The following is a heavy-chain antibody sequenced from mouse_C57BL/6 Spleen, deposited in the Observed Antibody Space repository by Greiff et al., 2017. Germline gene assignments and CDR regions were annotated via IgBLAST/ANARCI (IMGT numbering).Heavy chain of an antibody. CDR2: IDPSDSET. Sequence: VQLQQPGAELVRPGSSVKLSCKASGYTFTSYWMHWVKQRPIQGLEWIGNIDPSDSETHYNQKFKDKATLTVDKSSSTAYMQLSSLTSEDSAVYYCARDLDYGSSYGYWGQGTTLTVSS. CDR1: GYTFTSYW. CDR3: ARDLDYGSSYGY. J-gene: IGHJ2*01. D-gene: IGHD1-1*01. V-gene: IGHV1-52*01.